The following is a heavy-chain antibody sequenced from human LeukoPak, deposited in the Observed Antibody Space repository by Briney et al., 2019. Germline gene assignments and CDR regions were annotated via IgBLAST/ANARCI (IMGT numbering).Heavy chain of an antibody. Sequence: PGGSLRLSCAASGFTFSNYWMNWVRQAPGKGLEWVSIIYSGGSTYYTDSVKGRFTISRDDPMNTLYLQMNSLRAEDTAVYYCARTVKWELTGSFDYWGQGTLVTVSS. CDR2: IYSGGST. V-gene: IGHV3-53*01. CDR3: ARTVKWELTGSFDY. D-gene: IGHD1-26*01. J-gene: IGHJ4*02. CDR1: GFTFSNYW.